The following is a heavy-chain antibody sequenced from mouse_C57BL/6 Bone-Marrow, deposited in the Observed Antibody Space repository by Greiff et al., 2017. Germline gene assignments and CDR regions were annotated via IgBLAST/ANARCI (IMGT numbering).Heavy chain of an antibody. CDR3: ARTGSSPWFAY. J-gene: IGHJ3*01. D-gene: IGHD1-1*01. CDR1: GFNIKDYY. V-gene: IGHV14-2*01. Sequence: EVKLQQSGAELVKPGASVKLSCTASGFNIKDYYMHWVKQRTEQGLEWIGRIDPEDGETKYAPKFRGKATITADTSSNTAYLQLSSLTSEDTAVYYCARTGSSPWFAYWGQGTLVTVSA. CDR2: IDPEDGET.